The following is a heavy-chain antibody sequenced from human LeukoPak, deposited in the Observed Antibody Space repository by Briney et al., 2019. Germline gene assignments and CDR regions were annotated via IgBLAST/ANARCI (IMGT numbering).Heavy chain of an antibody. CDR1: GGSFSGYY. CDR3: ARHVYSYGFYYYYYYMDV. Sequence: RPSETLSLTCAVYGGSFSGYYWSWIRQPPGKGLEWIGEFNHSGSTNYNPSPKSRVTISVDTSKNQFSLKLSSVTAADTAVYYCARHVYSYGFYYYYYYMDVWGKGTTVTVSS. V-gene: IGHV4-34*01. CDR2: FNHSGST. J-gene: IGHJ6*03. D-gene: IGHD5-18*01.